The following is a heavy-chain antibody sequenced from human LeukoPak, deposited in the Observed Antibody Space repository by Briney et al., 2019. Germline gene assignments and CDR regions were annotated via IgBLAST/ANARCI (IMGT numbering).Heavy chain of an antibody. CDR3: ARACSGGSCYSGDYFDY. CDR1: GGTFSSYA. V-gene: IGHV1-18*01. Sequence: GASVKVSCKASGGTFSSYAISWVRQAPGQGLEWMGWISAYNGNTNYAQKLQGRVTMTTDTSTSTAYMELRSLRSDDTAVYYCARACSGGSCYSGDYFDYWGQGTLVTVSS. J-gene: IGHJ4*02. CDR2: ISAYNGNT. D-gene: IGHD2-15*01.